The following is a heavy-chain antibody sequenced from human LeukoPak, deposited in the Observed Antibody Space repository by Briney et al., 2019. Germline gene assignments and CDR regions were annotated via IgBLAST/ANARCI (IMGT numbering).Heavy chain of an antibody. CDR2: ITGSGGGT. CDR1: GFTFSMNA. J-gene: IGHJ4*02. CDR3: AKGVSGTTFPAIFDY. D-gene: IGHD1-7*01. Sequence: GGSLRLSCAASGFTFSMNALSWVRQAPGKGLEWVSSITGSGGGTYYADSVKGRFTLSRDNSKNTLYLQMNSLRAEDTAVYFCAKGVSGTTFPAIFDYWGQGTLVTVSS. V-gene: IGHV3-23*01.